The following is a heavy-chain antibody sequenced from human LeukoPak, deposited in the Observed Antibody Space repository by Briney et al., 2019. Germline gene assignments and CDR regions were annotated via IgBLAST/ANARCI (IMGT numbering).Heavy chain of an antibody. J-gene: IGHJ6*02. CDR3: AKTHLYGGYYYGMDV. D-gene: IGHD2/OR15-2a*01. V-gene: IGHV3-30-3*02. CDR1: GFTFSSYA. Sequence: PGRSLRLSCAASGFTFSSYAMHWVRQAPGKGLEWVAVISYDGSNKYYADSVKGRFTISRDNSKNTLYLQMNSLRAEDTAVYYCAKTHLYGGYYYGMDVWGQGTTVTVSS. CDR2: ISYDGSNK.